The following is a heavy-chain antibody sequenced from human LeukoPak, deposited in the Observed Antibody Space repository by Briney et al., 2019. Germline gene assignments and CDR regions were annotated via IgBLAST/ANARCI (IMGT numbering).Heavy chain of an antibody. Sequence: GESLKISCKGSGYSFTTYWIAWVRQMPGKGLGWMGIIYPGDSDTRYSPSFQGQVTISADKSISTAYLQWSSLKASDTAMYYCARRGSYGNYYFDYWGQGTLVTVSS. CDR2: IYPGDSDT. CDR3: ARRGSYGNYYFDY. CDR1: GYSFTTYW. J-gene: IGHJ4*02. V-gene: IGHV5-51*01. D-gene: IGHD5-18*01.